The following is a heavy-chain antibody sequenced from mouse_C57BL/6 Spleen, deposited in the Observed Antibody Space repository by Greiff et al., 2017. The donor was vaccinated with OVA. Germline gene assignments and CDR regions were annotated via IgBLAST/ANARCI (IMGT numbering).Heavy chain of an antibody. V-gene: IGHV1-85*01. CDR2: IYPRDGST. Sequence: VKLMESGPELVKPGASVKLSCKASGYTFTSYDINWVKQRPGQGLEWIGWIYPRDGSTKYNEKFKGKATLTVDTSSSTAYMELHSLTSEDSAVYFCARKDSSGTPFWFAYWGQGTLVTVSA. CDR1: GYTFTSYD. CDR3: ARKDSSGTPFWFAY. J-gene: IGHJ3*01. D-gene: IGHD3-2*02.